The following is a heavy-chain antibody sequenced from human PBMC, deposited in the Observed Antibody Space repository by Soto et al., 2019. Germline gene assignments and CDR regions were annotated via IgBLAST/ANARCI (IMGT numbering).Heavy chain of an antibody. Sequence: VQLVQSGAEVQKPAASVKGSCKTSGDRCKDYYIHWVRQVPGQRLEWLGWSNTNGGGTKYAQKLQGRVTVTRDTSIRTVYMELSSLRSGDTAVYYCARESGGATATLDYYYFYMDVWGKGTTVTVSS. CDR3: ARESGGATATLDYYYFYMDV. CDR1: GDRCKDYY. D-gene: IGHD5-12*01. CDR2: SNTNGGGT. V-gene: IGHV1-2*02. J-gene: IGHJ6*03.